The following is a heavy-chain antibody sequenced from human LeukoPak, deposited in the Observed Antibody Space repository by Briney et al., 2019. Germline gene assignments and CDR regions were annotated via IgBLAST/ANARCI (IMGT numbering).Heavy chain of an antibody. CDR3: ARGGGGYDILTGYSY. D-gene: IGHD3-9*01. CDR2: IYYSGST. J-gene: IGHJ4*02. Sequence: SETLSLTCAVYGGSFSGYYWSWIRQPPGKGLEWIGYIYYSGSTNYNPSLKSRVTISADTSKNQFSLKLSSVTAADTAVYYCARGGGGYDILTGYSYWGQGTLVTVSS. V-gene: IGHV4-59*01. CDR1: GGSFSGYY.